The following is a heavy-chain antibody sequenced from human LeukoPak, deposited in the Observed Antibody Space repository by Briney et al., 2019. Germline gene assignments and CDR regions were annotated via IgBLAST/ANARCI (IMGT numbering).Heavy chain of an antibody. CDR1: GFTFSSYG. CDR2: ISYDGSNK. Sequence: SGGSQRLSCAASGFTFSSYGMHWVRQAPGKGLEWVAVISYDGSNKYYADSVKGRFTISRDNSKNTLYLQMNSLRAEDTAVYYCAKAASSSWPSYYYGMDVWGQGTTVTVSS. CDR3: AKAASSSWPSYYYGMDV. V-gene: IGHV3-30*18. J-gene: IGHJ6*02. D-gene: IGHD6-13*01.